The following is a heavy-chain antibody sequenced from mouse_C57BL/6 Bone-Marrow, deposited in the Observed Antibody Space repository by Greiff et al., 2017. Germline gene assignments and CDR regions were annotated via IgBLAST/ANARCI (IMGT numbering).Heavy chain of an antibody. Sequence: EVHLVESGGGLVKPGGSLKLSCAASGFTFSDYGMHWVRQAPEKGLEWVAYISSGSGTIYYAVTVKGRFTITRDNAKNTLFLQMTSLRSEDTAMYYCARGDYNDKGSWFAYWGQGTLVTVSA. V-gene: IGHV5-17*01. J-gene: IGHJ3*01. CDR3: ARGDYNDKGSWFAY. CDR1: GFTFSDYG. D-gene: IGHD2-12*01. CDR2: ISSGSGTI.